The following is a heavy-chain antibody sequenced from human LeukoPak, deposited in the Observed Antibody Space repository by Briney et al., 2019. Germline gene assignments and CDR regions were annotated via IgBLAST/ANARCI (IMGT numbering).Heavy chain of an antibody. CDR2: INPNSGGT. V-gene: IGHV1-2*04. Sequence: GASVKVSCKASGYTFTGYYMHWVRQAPGQGHEWMGWINPNSGGTNYAQKFQGWVTMTRDTSISTAYMELSRLRSDDTAVYYCARELSSGWRGVVDYWGQGTLVTVSS. D-gene: IGHD6-19*01. J-gene: IGHJ4*02. CDR3: ARELSSGWRGVVDY. CDR1: GYTFTGYY.